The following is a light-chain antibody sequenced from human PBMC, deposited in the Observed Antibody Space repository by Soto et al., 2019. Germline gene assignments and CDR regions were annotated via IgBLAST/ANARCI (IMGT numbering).Light chain of an antibody. V-gene: IGKV3-20*01. J-gene: IGKJ4*01. Sequence: EIVLTQSPGTLSLSPGERATLSCGAGQSVSSNYLAWYQQKPGQGPRLLIYGASTRATAIPDRFSGSGSGTDFTLTITRLEPEDFAVYYCQQYGTSPLTFGGGTKIEIK. CDR2: GAS. CDR3: QQYGTSPLT. CDR1: QSVSSNY.